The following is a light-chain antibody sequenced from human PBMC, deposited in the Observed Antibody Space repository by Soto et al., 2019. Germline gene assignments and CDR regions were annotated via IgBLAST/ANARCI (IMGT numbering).Light chain of an antibody. Sequence: QSALTQPASVSGSPGQSITISCTGTSSDVGGYNYVSWYQQHPGEAPKLMIYEVSNRPSGVSNRFSGSKSGITASLTISGLQAEDEADYYCSSYTGSNTVIFGGGTKVTVL. CDR2: EVS. CDR3: SSYTGSNTVI. J-gene: IGLJ2*01. V-gene: IGLV2-14*01. CDR1: SSDVGGYNY.